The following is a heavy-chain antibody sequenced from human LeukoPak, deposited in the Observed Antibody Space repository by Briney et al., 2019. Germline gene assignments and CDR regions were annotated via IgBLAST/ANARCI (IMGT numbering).Heavy chain of an antibody. J-gene: IGHJ5*02. CDR3: ARHYCSSTSCYGFDP. Sequence: GESLKISCKGSGYSFTSYWIGWVRQMPGKGLEWMGIIYPGDSDTRYSPSFQGQVTISADKSISTAYLQWSSLKASDTAMYYCARHYCSSTSCYGFDPWGQGTLATVSS. CDR2: IYPGDSDT. CDR1: GYSFTSYW. D-gene: IGHD2-2*01. V-gene: IGHV5-51*01.